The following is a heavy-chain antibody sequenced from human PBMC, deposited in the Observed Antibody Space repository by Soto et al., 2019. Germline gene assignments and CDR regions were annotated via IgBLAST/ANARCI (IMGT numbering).Heavy chain of an antibody. CDR3: ARGRYGDY. J-gene: IGHJ4*02. CDR1: GYTFTSYG. D-gene: IGHD1-1*01. Sequence: QVHLVQSGAEVXXPGASVKVSCKASGYTFTSYGITWVRQAPGQGLEWMGWISAHNGKTDYAQKLQGRVIVTRDTTTSTAYMELRSVGSDDTDVYYCARGRYGDYWGQGALVTVSS. CDR2: ISAHNGKT. V-gene: IGHV1-18*01.